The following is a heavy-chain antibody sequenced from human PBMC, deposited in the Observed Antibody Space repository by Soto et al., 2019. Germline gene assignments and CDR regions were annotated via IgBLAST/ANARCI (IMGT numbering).Heavy chain of an antibody. V-gene: IGHV3-15*07. CDR2: VKTQAEGATT. D-gene: IGHD1-1*01. CDR1: GFPFTTVW. CDR3: TSRIRTTNDN. Sequence: EVQLVECGGGLVKPGESLRLSCVASGFPFTTVWMNWVRQAPGKGPEWLGRVKTQAEGATTDYAAPAKGRFTIFRDDSINAVYLQMTSLRIEDTALYYCTSRIRTTNDNWGQGTLVTVSS. J-gene: IGHJ4*02.